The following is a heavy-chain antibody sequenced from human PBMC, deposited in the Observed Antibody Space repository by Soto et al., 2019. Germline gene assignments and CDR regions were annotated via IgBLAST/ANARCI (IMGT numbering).Heavy chain of an antibody. Sequence: QVQLVQSGAEVKKPGASVKVSCKASGYTFTSYGISWVRQAPGQGLEWMGWISAYNGNTNYAQKLQGRVTMTTDTSTSTAYMELRSLRSDDTAVYYCARGILTHTYYDFWSGYRSPEYYFDYWGQGTLVTVSS. D-gene: IGHD3-3*01. CDR1: GYTFTSYG. J-gene: IGHJ4*02. CDR2: ISAYNGNT. V-gene: IGHV1-18*01. CDR3: ARGILTHTYYDFWSGYRSPEYYFDY.